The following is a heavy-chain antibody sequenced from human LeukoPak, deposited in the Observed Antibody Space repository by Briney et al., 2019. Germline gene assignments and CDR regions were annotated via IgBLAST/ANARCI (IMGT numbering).Heavy chain of an antibody. CDR2: IYTSGST. Sequence: PSETLSLTCTVSGGSISSYYWSWIRQPAGKGLEWIGRIYTSGSTNYNPSLKSRVSISVDTSKNQFSLKLSSVTAADTAVYYCARTGSTVTMLYPFDHWGQGTLVTVSS. J-gene: IGHJ4*02. CDR1: GGSISSYY. CDR3: ARTGSTVTMLYPFDH. D-gene: IGHD4-17*01. V-gene: IGHV4-4*07.